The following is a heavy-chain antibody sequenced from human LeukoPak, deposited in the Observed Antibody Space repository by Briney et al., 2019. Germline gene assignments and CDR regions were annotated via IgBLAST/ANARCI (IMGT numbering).Heavy chain of an antibody. Sequence: GGSRRLSCAASGFTVSSNYMSWVRQAPGKGLEWVSVIYSGGSTYYADSVKGRFTISRDNSKNTLYLQMNSLRAEDTAVYYCARERLNSFDYWGQGTLVTVSS. V-gene: IGHV3-53*01. CDR3: ARERLNSFDY. J-gene: IGHJ4*02. CDR2: IYSGGST. CDR1: GFTVSSNY.